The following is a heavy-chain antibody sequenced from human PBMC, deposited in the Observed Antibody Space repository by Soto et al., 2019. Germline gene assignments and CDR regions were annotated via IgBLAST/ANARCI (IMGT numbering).Heavy chain of an antibody. CDR1: GVSIIGYF. D-gene: IGHD2-15*01. Sequence: SETLSLTCTVSGVSIIGYFWSWILQPPGKGLQWIGNIYNSGNTDYNPSLMSRVTISVDTSRNQVSLNLTSMTAADTAVYFCATPPLYWCQGILVSVFS. CDR3: ATPPLY. V-gene: IGHV4-59*01. CDR2: IYNSGNT. J-gene: IGHJ4*02.